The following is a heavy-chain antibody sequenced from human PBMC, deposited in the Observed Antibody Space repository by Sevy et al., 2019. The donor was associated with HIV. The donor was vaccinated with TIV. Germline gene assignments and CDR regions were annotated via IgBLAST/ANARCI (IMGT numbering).Heavy chain of an antibody. CDR3: AREYCSGGDCYLDWFDP. D-gene: IGHD2-15*01. CDR2: IYYSGNT. V-gene: IGHV4-38-2*02. J-gene: IGHJ5*02. CDR1: GSSISSGYY. Sequence: SETLSLTCAVSGSSISSGYYWGWIRQPPGKGLEWIGSIYYSGNTYYNPSLKSRVTISVDTSKNQFSLKLSSVTAADTAVYYCAREYCSGGDCYLDWFDPWGQGTLVTVSS.